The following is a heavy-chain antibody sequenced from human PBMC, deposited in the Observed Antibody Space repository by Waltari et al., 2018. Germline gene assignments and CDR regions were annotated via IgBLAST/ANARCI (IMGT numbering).Heavy chain of an antibody. CDR3: ARRRYSSSWFGILHYYGMDV. J-gene: IGHJ6*02. CDR1: GYTFTSYG. V-gene: IGHV1-18*01. D-gene: IGHD6-13*01. Sequence: QVQLVQSGAEVKKPGASVKVSCKASGYTFTSYGISWVRQAPRQGLEWMGWISAYNGNTNYAQKLQGRVTMTTDTSTSTAYMELRSLRSDDTAVYYCARRRYSSSWFGILHYYGMDVWGQGTTVTVSS. CDR2: ISAYNGNT.